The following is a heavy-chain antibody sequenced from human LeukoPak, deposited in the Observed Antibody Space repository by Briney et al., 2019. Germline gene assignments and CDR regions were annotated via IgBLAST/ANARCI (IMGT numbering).Heavy chain of an antibody. J-gene: IGHJ4*02. D-gene: IGHD4-17*01. CDR3: ARPGLGDYGDYFDY. CDR2: ISGGGGST. CDR1: GFTFTSYS. V-gene: IGHV3-23*01. Sequence: GGSLRLSCAASGFTFTSYSMNWVRQAPGKGLEWASTISGGGGSTYYADSVKGRFTISRDNSKNTLYLQVNSLRAEDTAVYYCARPGLGDYGDYFDYWGQGTLVTVSS.